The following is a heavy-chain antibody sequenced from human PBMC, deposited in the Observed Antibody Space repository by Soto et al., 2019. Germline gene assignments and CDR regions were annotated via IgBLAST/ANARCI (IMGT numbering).Heavy chain of an antibody. CDR3: ARSGVNYGDYTGPVGFEY. Sequence: QVQLVESGGGVVQPGRSLRLSCAASGFTFSSYAMHWVRQAPGKGLEWVAVISYDGRVKDYADSVKGRFTISRDNSKNTVYLQMNSLRAEDTGLYYCARSGVNYGDYTGPVGFEYWGQGTLVAVSS. CDR2: ISYDGRVK. V-gene: IGHV3-30*04. CDR1: GFTFSSYA. D-gene: IGHD4-17*01. J-gene: IGHJ4*02.